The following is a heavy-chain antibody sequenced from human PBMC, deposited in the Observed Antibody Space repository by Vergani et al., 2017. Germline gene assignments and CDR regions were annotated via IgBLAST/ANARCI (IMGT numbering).Heavy chain of an antibody. J-gene: IGHJ4*02. Sequence: EVQLLESGGGLVQPGGSLRLPCAAFGSTFSSYAMSWVRLAPGKGLEWVSGISGSGGSTNYADPVKGRFTISRDNSKNTRYLQMNSLRAEDTAVYYCAKDAGWSSSWKGDYWGQGTLVTVSS. CDR2: ISGSGGST. D-gene: IGHD6-13*01. CDR3: AKDAGWSSSWKGDY. V-gene: IGHV3-23*01. CDR1: GSTFSSYA.